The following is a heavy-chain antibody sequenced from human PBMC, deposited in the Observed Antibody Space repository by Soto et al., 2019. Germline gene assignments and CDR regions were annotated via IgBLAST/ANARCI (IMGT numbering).Heavy chain of an antibody. J-gene: IGHJ4*02. Sequence: QVQLQESGPGLVKPSETLSLTCTVSGGPISSYHWSWIRQTPGKGLEWIGYIHYSGSTNYNPSLRGRVTISVDTSRNQFSLRLSSVTAADTAVYYCTGDRNNRVWYKYWGQGTLVTVSS. CDR1: GGPISSYH. CDR2: IHYSGST. D-gene: IGHD6-19*01. V-gene: IGHV4-59*01. CDR3: TGDRNNRVWYKY.